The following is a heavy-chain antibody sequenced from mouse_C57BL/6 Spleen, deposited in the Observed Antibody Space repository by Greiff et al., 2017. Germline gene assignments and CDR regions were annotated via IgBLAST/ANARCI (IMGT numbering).Heavy chain of an antibody. V-gene: IGHV5-17*01. CDR1: GFTFSDYG. D-gene: IGHD1-1*01. Sequence: EVHLVESGGGLVKPGGSLKLSCAASGFTFSDYGMHWVRQAPEKGLEWVAYISSGSSTIYYADTVKGRFTISRDNAKNTLFLQMTSLRSEDTAMYYCARGRTTVEDFDVWGTGTTVTVSS. J-gene: IGHJ1*03. CDR3: ARGRTTVEDFDV. CDR2: ISSGSSTI.